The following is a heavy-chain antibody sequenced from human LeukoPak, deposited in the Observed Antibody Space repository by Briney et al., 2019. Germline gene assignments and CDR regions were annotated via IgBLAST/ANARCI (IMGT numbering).Heavy chain of an antibody. D-gene: IGHD3-22*01. Sequence: SETLSLTCTVSGGSISSSSYYWGWIRQPPGKGLEWIGSIYYSGSTYYNPSLKSRVTISVDTSKNQFSLKLSSVTAADTAVYYCARLGGIVVTAGYLSPLSPQPTTMDVWGKGTTVTISS. CDR1: GGSISSSSYY. J-gene: IGHJ6*03. V-gene: IGHV4-39*01. CDR2: IYYSGST. CDR3: ARLGGIVVTAGYLSPLSPQPTTMDV.